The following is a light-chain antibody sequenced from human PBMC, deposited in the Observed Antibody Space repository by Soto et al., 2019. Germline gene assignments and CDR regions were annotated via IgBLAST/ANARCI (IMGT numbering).Light chain of an antibody. Sequence: DIQMTQSPFSLSASVGDRITITCRASQGISTYLAWYQQKPGKAPNLVIYGASTLQSGVPSRFSGSGSGTDFTLTISSLQPEDVATYFCQKYNTGPFTFGPGTKVEIK. J-gene: IGKJ3*01. CDR1: QGISTY. V-gene: IGKV1-27*01. CDR2: GAS. CDR3: QKYNTGPFT.